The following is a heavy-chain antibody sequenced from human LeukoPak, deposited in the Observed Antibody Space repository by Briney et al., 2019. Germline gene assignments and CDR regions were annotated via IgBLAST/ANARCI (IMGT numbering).Heavy chain of an antibody. J-gene: IGHJ5*02. Sequence: SETLSLTCTVSGGSISSYYWSWIRQPPGKGLEWIGYIYYSGSTNYNPSLKSRVTISVDTSKNQFSLKLSSVTAADTAVYYCARCPLGYCSSTSCSEVRWFDPWGQGTLVTVSS. CDR3: ARCPLGYCSSTSCSEVRWFDP. CDR2: IYYSGST. D-gene: IGHD2-2*01. V-gene: IGHV4-59*12. CDR1: GGSISSYY.